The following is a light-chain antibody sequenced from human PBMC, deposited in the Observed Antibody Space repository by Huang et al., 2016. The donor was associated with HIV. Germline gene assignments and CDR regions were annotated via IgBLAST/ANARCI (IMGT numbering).Light chain of an antibody. CDR2: LGA. CDR1: QSLLHSYGYNY. J-gene: IGKJ5*01. Sequence: DIVMTQSPLSLPVTPGESASISCRSSQSLLHSYGYNYLDWYVQKPGQSPQLLIYLGANRASGVPDRFSGSGSGTDFTLKISRVEAEDVGVYFCMQALQTPITFGQGTRLGIK. V-gene: IGKV2-28*01. CDR3: MQALQTPIT.